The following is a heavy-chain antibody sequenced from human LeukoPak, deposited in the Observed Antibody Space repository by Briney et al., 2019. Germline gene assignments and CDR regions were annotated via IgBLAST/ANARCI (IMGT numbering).Heavy chain of an antibody. CDR3: AREADSSGWYSDY. CDR2: IKQDGSEK. Sequence: PGGSLRLSCAASGFTFSTYWMSWVRQAPGKGLEWVANIKQDGSEKYYVDSVRGRFTISRDNAKNSLYLQMNSLRAEDTALYYCAREADSSGWYSDYWGSGTLVTVSS. V-gene: IGHV3-7*03. J-gene: IGHJ4*02. D-gene: IGHD6-19*01. CDR1: GFTFSTYW.